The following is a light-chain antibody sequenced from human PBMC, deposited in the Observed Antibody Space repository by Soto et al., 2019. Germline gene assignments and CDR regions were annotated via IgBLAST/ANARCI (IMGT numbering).Light chain of an antibody. CDR2: DAS. CDR3: SSYTISSTYV. Sequence: QSALTQPASVSGSPGQSIAISCTGTSSDVGGYNYVSWYQQHPGKAPKLLINDASNRPSGVSSRFSGSKSGNTASLTISGLQAEDEADYYCSSYTISSTYVFGTGTKLTVL. V-gene: IGLV2-14*01. J-gene: IGLJ1*01. CDR1: SSDVGGYNY.